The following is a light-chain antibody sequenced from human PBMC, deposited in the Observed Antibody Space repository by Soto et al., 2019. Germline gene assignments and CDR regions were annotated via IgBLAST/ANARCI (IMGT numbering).Light chain of an antibody. CDR2: DAS. V-gene: IGKV1-33*01. CDR1: QDISNH. J-gene: IGKJ4*01. Sequence: DIQMTQSPSSLSASAGDRVTITCQASQDISNHLNWYQQKAGKAPKLLINDASNLETGVPSRFSGSGSGTDFTLTISSLQPEGIATYYCQQYVNALTFGGGTKVDIK. CDR3: QQYVNALT.